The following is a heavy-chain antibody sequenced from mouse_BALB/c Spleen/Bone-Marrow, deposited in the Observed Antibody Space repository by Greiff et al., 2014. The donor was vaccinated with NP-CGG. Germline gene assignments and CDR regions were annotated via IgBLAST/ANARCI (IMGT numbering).Heavy chain of an antibody. V-gene: IGHV1S41*01. CDR3: ARGSYYYGSSSTWFAY. Sequence: DLVKPGASVKLSCKASGYTFTSYWINWIKQRPGQGLEWIGRIPPGSGTTYYNEMFKGKATLTVDTSSTTAYIQLSSLSSEDSAVYFCARGSYYYGSSSTWFAYWGQGTLVTVFA. CDR2: IPPGSGTT. D-gene: IGHD1-1*01. CDR1: GYTFTSYW. J-gene: IGHJ3*01.